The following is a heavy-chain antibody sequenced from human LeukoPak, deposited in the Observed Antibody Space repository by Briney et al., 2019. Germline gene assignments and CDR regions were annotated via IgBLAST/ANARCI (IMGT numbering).Heavy chain of an antibody. CDR2: IYYSGST. D-gene: IGHD5-24*01. CDR1: GGSISSYY. V-gene: IGHV4-59*08. CDR3: ARHRRWLQRYYFDY. J-gene: IGHJ4*02. Sequence: SETLSLTCTVSGGSISSYYWSWIRQPPGKGLEWIGYIYYSGSTNYNPSLKSRVTISVDTSKNQFSLKLSSVTAADTPVYYCARHRRWLQRYYFDYWGQGTLVTVSS.